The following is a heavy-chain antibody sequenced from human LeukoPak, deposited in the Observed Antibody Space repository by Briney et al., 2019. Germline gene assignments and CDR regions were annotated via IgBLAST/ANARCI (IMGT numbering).Heavy chain of an antibody. CDR2: INHSGST. CDR1: GGSFSGYY. CDR3: ARVAPGIAAPDY. Sequence: SETLSLTCAVYGGSFSGYYWSWIRQPPGKGLESIGEINHSGSTNYNPSLKSRVTISVDTSKNQFSLKLSSVTAADTAVYYCARVAPGIAAPDYWGQGTLVTVSS. J-gene: IGHJ4*02. D-gene: IGHD6-13*01. V-gene: IGHV4-34*01.